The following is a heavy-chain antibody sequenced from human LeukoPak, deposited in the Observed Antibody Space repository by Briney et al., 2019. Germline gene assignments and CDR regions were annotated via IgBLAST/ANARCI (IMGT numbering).Heavy chain of an antibody. Sequence: SVKVSCKASGGSFSSYAISWVRQAPGQGLEWMGRIIPIFGSANYAQRFQDRVTITADIVSSTAYMELTSLTSGDTAVYFCAKQGAARQDYYMDVWGNGTTVTVSS. CDR3: AKQGAARQDYYMDV. CDR1: GGSFSSYA. J-gene: IGHJ6*03. V-gene: IGHV1-69*06. CDR2: IIPIFGSA. D-gene: IGHD5-18*01.